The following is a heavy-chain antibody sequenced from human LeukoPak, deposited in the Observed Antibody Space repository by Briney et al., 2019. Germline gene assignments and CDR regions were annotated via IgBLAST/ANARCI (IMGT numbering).Heavy chain of an antibody. CDR1: GFNFSTYW. V-gene: IGHV3-74*01. D-gene: IGHD3-16*01. CDR2: IKTDGSST. CDR3: ATVSVGVRFDY. J-gene: IGHJ4*02. Sequence: PGGSLRLSCTASGFNFSTYWMHWVRQVQGKGLVWVSRIKTDGSSTSYADSVKGRFTISRDSAKNKLYLQMNSLRAEDTAVYYCATVSVGVRFDYWGQGALVAVSS.